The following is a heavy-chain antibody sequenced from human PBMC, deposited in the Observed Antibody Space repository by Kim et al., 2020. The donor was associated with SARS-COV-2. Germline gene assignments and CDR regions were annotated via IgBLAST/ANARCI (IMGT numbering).Heavy chain of an antibody. V-gene: IGHV3-33*06. CDR3: AKPLLRKGATMDAFDI. CDR2: IWYDGSNK. D-gene: IGHD1-26*01. J-gene: IGHJ3*02. Sequence: GGSLRLSCAASGFTFSSYAMHWVRQAPGKGLEWVAVIWYDGSNKYYADSVKGRFTISRDNSKNTLYLQMNSLRAEDTAVYYCAKPLLRKGATMDAFDIWGQGTMVTVSS. CDR1: GFTFSSYA.